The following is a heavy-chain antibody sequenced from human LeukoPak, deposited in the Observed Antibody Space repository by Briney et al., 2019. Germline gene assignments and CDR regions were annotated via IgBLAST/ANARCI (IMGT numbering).Heavy chain of an antibody. Sequence: SETLSLTCTVSGGSMSSSYWSWIRQPPGKGLEWIGYIYYSGSTNYNSSLKSRVTISVDTSRNQFSLNLTSVTSADTAVYFCARGDWYCDLWGRGTLVTVS. D-gene: IGHD3-16*01. CDR2: IYYSGST. CDR3: ARGDWYCDL. J-gene: IGHJ2*01. CDR1: GGSMSSSY. V-gene: IGHV4-59*01.